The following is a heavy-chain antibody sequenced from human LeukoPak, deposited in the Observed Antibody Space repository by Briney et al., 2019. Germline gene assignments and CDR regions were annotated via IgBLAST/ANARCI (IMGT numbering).Heavy chain of an antibody. D-gene: IGHD6-19*01. CDR3: ARRRYSSGWYTFDY. Sequence: SETLSLTCTVSGGSISSYYWSWIRQPPGKGLEWIGYIYYSGSTNYNPSLKSRVTISVDTSKNQFSLKLSSVTAADTAVYYCARRRYSSGWYTFDYWGQGTLVTVSS. CDR2: IYYSGST. V-gene: IGHV4-59*08. CDR1: GGSISSYY. J-gene: IGHJ4*02.